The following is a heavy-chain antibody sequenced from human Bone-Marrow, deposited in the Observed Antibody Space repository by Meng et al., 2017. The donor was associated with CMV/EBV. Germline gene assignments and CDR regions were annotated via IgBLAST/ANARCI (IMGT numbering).Heavy chain of an antibody. Sequence: TVTKYGFSWVRLAPGQGLEWMGWISGYNGVTNYAQKFKGRVTMTIDASTSTAYLDLRSLTSADTAVYYCARDASFYYDSSGYYFAYWGQGSLVTVSS. V-gene: IGHV1-18*01. CDR3: ARDASFYYDSSGYYFAY. J-gene: IGHJ4*02. CDR1: TVTKYG. CDR2: ISGYNGVT. D-gene: IGHD3-22*01.